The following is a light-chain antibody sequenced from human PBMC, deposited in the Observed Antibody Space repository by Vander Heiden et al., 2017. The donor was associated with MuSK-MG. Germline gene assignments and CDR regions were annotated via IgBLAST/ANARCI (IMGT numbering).Light chain of an antibody. Sequence: QAVLTPPSSLSASPGASASLTCTLRSCINVGTFRIYWYQQKPGSPPPHLLRYKSDSDKQQGSGVPSRFSGSKDASANTGILLISGRQAEDEAYYYCTSWHSSAVVFGGGTKLTVL. J-gene: IGLJ2*01. CDR3: TSWHSSAVV. CDR1: SCINVGTFR. CDR2: YKSDSDK. V-gene: IGLV5-45*03.